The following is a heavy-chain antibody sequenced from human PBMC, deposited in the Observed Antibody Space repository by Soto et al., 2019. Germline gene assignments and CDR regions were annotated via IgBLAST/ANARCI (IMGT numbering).Heavy chain of an antibody. V-gene: IGHV4-30-4*01. CDR2: ILYSGTT. Sequence: QVQLQESGPGLVKPSQTLSLTGTVSGASFTSVNSYWSWIRQPPGKGLEWIGYILYSGTTNYNPSLESRLTISVDTSKNQFSLKLTSVTAADTAVYYCARNGALDYWGRGTLVTVSS. CDR3: ARNGALDY. D-gene: IGHD2-8*01. J-gene: IGHJ4*02. CDR1: GASFTSVNSY.